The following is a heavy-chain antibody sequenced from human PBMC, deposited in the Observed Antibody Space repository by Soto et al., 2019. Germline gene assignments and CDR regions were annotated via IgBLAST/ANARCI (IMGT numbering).Heavy chain of an antibody. CDR2: IIPIFGTA. V-gene: IGHV1-69*06. D-gene: IGHD2-2*02. Sequence: SVKVSCKASGGTFSSYAISWVRQAPGQGLEWMGGIIPIFGTANYAQKFQGRVTITADKSTSTAYMELSSLRYEDTAVYYCATYVVVTDAILDSDAFDIWGQGTIVTVSS. CDR3: ATYVVVTDAILDSDAFDI. CDR1: GGTFSSYA. J-gene: IGHJ3*02.